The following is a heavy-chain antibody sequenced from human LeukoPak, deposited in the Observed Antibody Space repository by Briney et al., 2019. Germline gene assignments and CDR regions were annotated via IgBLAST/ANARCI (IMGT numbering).Heavy chain of an antibody. D-gene: IGHD5-12*01. V-gene: IGHV1-2*02. CDR2: INPNSGGA. CDR1: GYTFTGYY. CDR3: GKTRGYTGYDPPDY. Sequence: ASEKVSCKTSGYTFTGYYIHSVRQGPGQRLEWMGWINPNSGGANYAQNFQGRVTMTRNTSNSTASMELSSLRSDDTAVYYCGKTRGYTGYDPPDYRGQGTLVTVSS. J-gene: IGHJ4*02.